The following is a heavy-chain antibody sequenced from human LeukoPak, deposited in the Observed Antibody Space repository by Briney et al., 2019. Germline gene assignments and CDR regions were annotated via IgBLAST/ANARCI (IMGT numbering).Heavy chain of an antibody. V-gene: IGHV4-34*01. CDR3: ARAHSSSWYYFDY. D-gene: IGHD6-13*01. J-gene: IGHJ4*02. CDR1: GGSFSGYY. Sequence: SETLSLTCAVYGGSFSGYYWSWVRQPPGKGLEWIGEINHSGSTNYNPSLKSRVTISVDTSKNQFSLKLSSVTAADTAVYYCARAHSSSWYYFDYWGQGTLVTVSS. CDR2: INHSGST.